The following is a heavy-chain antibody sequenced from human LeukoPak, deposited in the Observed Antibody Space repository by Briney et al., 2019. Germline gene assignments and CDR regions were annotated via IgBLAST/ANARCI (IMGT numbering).Heavy chain of an antibody. J-gene: IGHJ4*02. V-gene: IGHV1-2*02. CDR3: ARDQVVPTSPFSGLDPPY. D-gene: IGHD3-22*01. Sequence: GASVKVSCKAPGYTFTDYFMHWVRQAPGQGLEWMGWISPNNGDTKNEQKFQGRVTMTSDTSISTVYMALSSLRSDDTAVYFCARDQVVPTSPFSGLDPPYWGQGTLVAVSS. CDR2: ISPNNGDT. CDR1: GYTFTDYF.